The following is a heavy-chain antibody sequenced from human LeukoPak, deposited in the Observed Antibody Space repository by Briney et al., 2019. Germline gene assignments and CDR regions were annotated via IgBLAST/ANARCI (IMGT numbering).Heavy chain of an antibody. Sequence: GASVKVSCKASGYTFTGYYMHWVRQAPGQGLEWMGWINPNSGGTNYAQKFQGRVTMTRDTSISTAYMELSRLRSDDTAVYYCARWGVRMVRGVTLLYNWFDPWGQGTLVTVSS. CDR2: INPNSGGT. J-gene: IGHJ5*02. V-gene: IGHV1-2*02. D-gene: IGHD3-10*01. CDR1: GYTFTGYY. CDR3: ARWGVRMVRGVTLLYNWFDP.